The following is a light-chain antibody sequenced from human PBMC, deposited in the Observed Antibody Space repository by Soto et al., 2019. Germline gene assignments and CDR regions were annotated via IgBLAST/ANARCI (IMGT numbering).Light chain of an antibody. J-gene: IGKJ4*01. V-gene: IGKV1-5*01. CDR1: QSISSW. CDR2: AAS. CDR3: QQYYSYPPT. Sequence: DIQMTQSPSTLSASVGDRVTITCRASQSISSWLAWYQQKPGKAPKLLIYAASTLQSGVPSRFSGSGSGTDFTLTISCLQSEDFATYYCQQYYSYPPTFGGGTKVDTK.